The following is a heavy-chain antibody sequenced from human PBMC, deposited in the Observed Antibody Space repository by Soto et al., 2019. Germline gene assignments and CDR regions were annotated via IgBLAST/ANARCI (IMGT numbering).Heavy chain of an antibody. CDR2: IIPIFGTA. CDR3: ARVLSGSGSYSAHFDY. D-gene: IGHD1-26*01. V-gene: IGHV1-69*01. J-gene: IGHJ4*02. Sequence: QVQLVQSGAKVKKPGSSVKVSCKASGGTFSSYAISWVRQAPGQGLEWMGGIIPIFGTANYAQQFQGRVTITADESTSTAYMELGSLRSEDTAVYYCARVLSGSGSYSAHFDYWGQGTLVTVSS. CDR1: GGTFSSYA.